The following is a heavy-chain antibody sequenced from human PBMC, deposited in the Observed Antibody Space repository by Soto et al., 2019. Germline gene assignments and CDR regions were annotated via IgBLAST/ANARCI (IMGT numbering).Heavy chain of an antibody. V-gene: IGHV4-59*01. CDR2: IYYSGST. Sequence: ASETLSLTCTVSGGSISSYYWSWIRQPPGKGLEWIGYIYYSGSTNYNPSLKSRVTISVDTSKNQFSLKLSSVTAADTAVYYCARLADGAPFDPWGQGTLVTVSS. D-gene: IGHD3-10*01. CDR1: GGSISSYY. CDR3: ARLADGAPFDP. J-gene: IGHJ5*02.